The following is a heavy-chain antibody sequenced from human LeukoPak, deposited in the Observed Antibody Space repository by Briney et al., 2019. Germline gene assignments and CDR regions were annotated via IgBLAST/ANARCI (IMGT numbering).Heavy chain of an antibody. Sequence: PGGSLRLSCAASGFTFSGYAMSWVRPAPGKGLEWVSTTSDNGGRTYYAGSVKGPFTISRDNSKNTLFLQMNSLRAEDSAVYYCATDREGDPSAYYLVGGQGTLITVSS. CDR3: ATDREGDPSAYYLV. J-gene: IGHJ4*02. V-gene: IGHV3-23*01. CDR2: TSDNGGRT. CDR1: GFTFSGYA. D-gene: IGHD3-22*01.